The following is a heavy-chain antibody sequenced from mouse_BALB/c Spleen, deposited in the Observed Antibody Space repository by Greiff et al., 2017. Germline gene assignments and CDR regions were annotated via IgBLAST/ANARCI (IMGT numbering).Heavy chain of an antibody. CDR1: GYTFTSYY. J-gene: IGHJ4*01. CDR2: IYPGNVNT. V-gene: IGHV1S56*01. Sequence: QVQLQQSGPELVKPGASVRISCKASGYTFTSYYIHWVKQRPGQGLEWIGWIYPGNVNTKYNEKFKGKATLTADKSSSTAYMQLSSLTSEDSAVYFCARGGYDYDYAMDYWGQGTSVTVSS. D-gene: IGHD2-4*01. CDR3: ARGGYDYDYAMDY.